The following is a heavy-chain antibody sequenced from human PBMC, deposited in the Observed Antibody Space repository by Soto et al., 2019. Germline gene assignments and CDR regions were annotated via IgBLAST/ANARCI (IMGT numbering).Heavy chain of an antibody. V-gene: IGHV3-21*01. D-gene: IGHD2-15*01. CDR1: GCTFSSYS. J-gene: IGHJ1*01. CDR3: ARDPPSYCSGGSCYSGEYFQH. Sequence: GGSLRLSCAASGCTFSSYSMNWVCQAPGKGLEWVSSISSSSSYIYYADSVKGRFTISRDNAKNSLYLQMNSLRAEDTAVYYCARDPPSYCSGGSCYSGEYFQHWGQGTLVTVSS. CDR2: ISSSSSYI.